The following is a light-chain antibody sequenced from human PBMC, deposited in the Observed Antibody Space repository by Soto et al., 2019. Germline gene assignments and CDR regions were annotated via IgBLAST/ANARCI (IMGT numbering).Light chain of an antibody. Sequence: LTQPASVSGSPGQSITISCTGTSGDIGSYNRVSWYQQHPGKAPKLIIYEVTDRPSGVSNRFSGSKSGNTASLTISGLQAEDEAEYYCSSYTNINTRACVFGTGSKVTVL. CDR2: EVT. J-gene: IGLJ1*01. V-gene: IGLV2-14*01. CDR1: SGDIGSYNR. CDR3: SSYTNINTRACV.